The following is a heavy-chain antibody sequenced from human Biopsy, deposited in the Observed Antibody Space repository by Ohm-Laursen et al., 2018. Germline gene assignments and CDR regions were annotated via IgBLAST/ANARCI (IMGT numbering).Heavy chain of an antibody. D-gene: IGHD1-26*01. V-gene: IGHV1-24*01. CDR3: ARGPHSGSHSCFDY. Sequence: SVKVSCKVSGYTLTELSMHWVRQAPGRGLEWMGGFAPENGKTIYAQMFQGRVTISADESTSTSYMELSSLTTEDTAIYYCARGPHSGSHSCFDYWGRGTLVTVSS. CDR2: FAPENGKT. J-gene: IGHJ4*02. CDR1: GYTLTELS.